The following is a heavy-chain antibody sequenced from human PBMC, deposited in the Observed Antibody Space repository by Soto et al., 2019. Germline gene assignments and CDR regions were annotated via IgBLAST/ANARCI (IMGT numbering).Heavy chain of an antibody. Sequence: PGGSLRLSCAASGFTLSSYAMHWVRQAPGKGLEWAAVISYDGRNKYYADSVKGRFTISRDNSKNTLYLQMNSLRAEDTAVYYCARDYGVPAATHYYYGMDVWGQGTTVTVSS. J-gene: IGHJ6*02. D-gene: IGHD2-2*01. V-gene: IGHV3-30*04. CDR3: ARDYGVPAATHYYYGMDV. CDR2: ISYDGRNK. CDR1: GFTLSSYA.